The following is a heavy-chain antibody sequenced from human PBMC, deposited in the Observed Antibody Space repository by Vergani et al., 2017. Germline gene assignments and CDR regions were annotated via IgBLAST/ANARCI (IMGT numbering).Heavy chain of an antibody. CDR3: ARDGAVVTLDY. D-gene: IGHD4-23*01. CDR1: GGTFSSYT. V-gene: IGHV1-69*08. CDR2: IIPILGIA. J-gene: IGHJ4*02. Sequence: QVQLVQSGAEVKKPGSSVKVSCKASGGTFSSYTISWVRQAPGQGLEWMGRIIPILGIANYAQKFQGRVTITADKATSTAYMELSSLRSEDTAVYYCARDGAVVTLDYWGQGTLVTVSS.